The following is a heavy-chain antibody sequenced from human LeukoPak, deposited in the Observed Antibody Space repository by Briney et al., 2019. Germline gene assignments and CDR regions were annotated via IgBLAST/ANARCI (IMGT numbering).Heavy chain of an antibody. Sequence: PGGSLRLSCAASGFTFSSYGMHWVRQAPGKGLEWVTFIRYDGGNKYYADSVKGRFTISRDNSKNTLYLRMNSLRAEDTAVYFCAREQWLDYWGQGTLVTVSS. CDR2: IRYDGGNK. CDR1: GFTFSSYG. V-gene: IGHV3-30*02. D-gene: IGHD6-19*01. CDR3: AREQWLDY. J-gene: IGHJ4*02.